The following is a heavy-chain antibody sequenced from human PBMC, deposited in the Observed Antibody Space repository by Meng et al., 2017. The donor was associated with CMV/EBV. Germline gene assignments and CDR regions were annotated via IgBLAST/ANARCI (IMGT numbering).Heavy chain of an antibody. Sequence: GGSLRLSCKGSGYTFSSYGMHWVRQAPGKGLEWVAFIRYDGSNKYYADSVKGRFTISRDNSKNTLYLQMNSLRAEDTAVYYCARDRDGETYYDFWSGYSHYGMDVWGQGTTVTVSS. V-gene: IGHV3-30*02. CDR2: IRYDGSNK. J-gene: IGHJ6*02. D-gene: IGHD3-3*01. CDR3: ARDRDGETYYDFWSGYSHYGMDV. CDR1: GYTFSSYG.